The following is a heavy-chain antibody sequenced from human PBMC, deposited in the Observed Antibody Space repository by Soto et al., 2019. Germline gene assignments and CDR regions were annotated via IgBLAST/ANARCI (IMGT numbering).Heavy chain of an antibody. D-gene: IGHD2-15*01. CDR2: IYHSGAT. J-gene: IGHJ3*01. V-gene: IGHV4-4*02. Sequence: TSETLSLTCAVSGGSISSDSWWSWVRPPPGKGLEWIGEIYHSGATHFNPSLKSRATMSEDRSKNQISLNLRSVTASDTAVYYCAYNPCGGGTCRSAFDVWGKGTMVT. CDR1: GGSISSDSW. CDR3: AYNPCGGGTCRSAFDV.